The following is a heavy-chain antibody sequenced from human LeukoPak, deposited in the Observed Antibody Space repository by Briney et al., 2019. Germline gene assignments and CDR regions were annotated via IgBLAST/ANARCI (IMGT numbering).Heavy chain of an antibody. Sequence: PGGSLRLSCVASRFTFSSYAMSWVRQAPGKGLEWVSGISGSGGSTYYADSVKGRFTISRDNSKNTLFLQMNSLRAEDTAVYYCAKETYSSGWYPYFDYWGQGTLVTVSS. J-gene: IGHJ4*02. V-gene: IGHV3-23*01. CDR1: RFTFSSYA. D-gene: IGHD6-19*01. CDR2: ISGSGGST. CDR3: AKETYSSGWYPYFDY.